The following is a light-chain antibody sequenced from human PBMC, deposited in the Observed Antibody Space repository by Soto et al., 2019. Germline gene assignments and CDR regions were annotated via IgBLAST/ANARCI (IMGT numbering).Light chain of an antibody. CDR3: QQRSNWPPIT. Sequence: EIGLTQSPCTVSWSAGERATLSWRASQSVSSRYLAWYQQKPGQAPRLLLYGASTRATGIPARFSGSGSGTDFTLTISSLEPEDFAVYYCQQRSNWPPITFGQGTRLEIK. CDR1: QSVSSRY. J-gene: IGKJ5*01. V-gene: IGKV3-11*01. CDR2: GAS.